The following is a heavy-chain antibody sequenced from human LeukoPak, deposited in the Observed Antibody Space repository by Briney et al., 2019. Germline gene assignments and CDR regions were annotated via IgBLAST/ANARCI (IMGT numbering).Heavy chain of an antibody. Sequence: GGSLRLSCAASGFTFSSYSMNWVRQAPGKGLEWVSSISSSSSYIYYADSVKGRFTISRDNAKNSLYLQMNSLRAEDTAVYYCARAGYYYDSSGYYVFDYWSQGTLVTVSS. D-gene: IGHD3-22*01. CDR3: ARAGYYYDSSGYYVFDY. J-gene: IGHJ4*02. CDR1: GFTFSSYS. CDR2: ISSSSSYI. V-gene: IGHV3-21*01.